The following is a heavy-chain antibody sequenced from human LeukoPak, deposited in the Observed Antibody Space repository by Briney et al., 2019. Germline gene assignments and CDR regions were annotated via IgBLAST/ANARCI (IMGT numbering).Heavy chain of an antibody. CDR3: ARERERNPRFDP. CDR2: IYYSGST. Sequence: SETLSLTCTVSGGSISSSSYNWGWIRQPPGKGLERIGTIYYSGSTYYNPSLKSRVTISVDTSKNQFSLKLSSVTAADTAVYYCARERERNPRFDPWGQGTLVTVSS. J-gene: IGHJ5*02. D-gene: IGHD1-26*01. V-gene: IGHV4-39*02. CDR1: GGSISSSSYN.